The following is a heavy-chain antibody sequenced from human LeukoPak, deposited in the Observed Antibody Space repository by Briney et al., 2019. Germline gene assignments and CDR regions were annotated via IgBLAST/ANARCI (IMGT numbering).Heavy chain of an antibody. CDR1: GGSISSYS. J-gene: IGHJ2*01. Sequence: SETLSLTCTVSGGSISSYSWSWIRQPPGKGLEWIGYIYYTGSTNYNPSLKSRVTISVDTSKNQFSLKLSSVTAADTAVYYCARDRAGYYYDSSGYSRYFDLWGRGTLVTVSS. D-gene: IGHD3-22*01. CDR3: ARDRAGYYYDSSGYSRYFDL. V-gene: IGHV4-59*12. CDR2: IYYTGST.